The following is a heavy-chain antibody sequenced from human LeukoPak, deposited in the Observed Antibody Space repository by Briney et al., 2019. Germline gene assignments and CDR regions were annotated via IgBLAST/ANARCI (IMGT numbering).Heavy chain of an antibody. J-gene: IGHJ6*03. Sequence: ASVKVSCKASGYTFSGYYMNWVRQAPGQGLEWMGWINPNSGGTNSAVKFQGRVTMTRDTSISTAYMELSRLRSDDTAVYYCAREYYYYYYMDVWGKGTTVTVSS. CDR3: AREYYYYYYMDV. V-gene: IGHV1-2*02. CDR2: INPNSGGT. CDR1: GYTFSGYY.